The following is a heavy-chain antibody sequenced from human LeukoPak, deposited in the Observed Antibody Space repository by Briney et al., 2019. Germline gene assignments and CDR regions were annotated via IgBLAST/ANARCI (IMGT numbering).Heavy chain of an antibody. CDR3: ARESAFAKGDY. CDR2: ISKSGSTI. J-gene: IGHJ4*02. CDR1: GFSFSSYT. V-gene: IGHV3-48*04. D-gene: IGHD2/OR15-2a*01. Sequence: GGSLRLSCAASGFSFSSYTMNWVRQAPGKGLEWVSYISKSGSTIYYADSVKGRFTLSRDNAKNSLDLQMNSLRADDTAVYYCARESAFAKGDYWGQGTLVTVSS.